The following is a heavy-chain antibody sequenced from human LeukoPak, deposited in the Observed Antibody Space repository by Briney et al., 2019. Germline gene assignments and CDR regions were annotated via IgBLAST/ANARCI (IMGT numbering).Heavy chain of an antibody. CDR3: ARGGSGSYSGWFDP. V-gene: IGHV1-2*02. J-gene: IGHJ5*02. D-gene: IGHD3-10*01. CDR1: GFTFTAYY. Sequence: GASLKVSCKASGFTFTAYYIHWVRQAPGQGLEWMGWINPKNGGTTYAQNFQGRVTMTRDTSISTAYMEISNLRSDDTAVYYCARGGSGSYSGWFDPWGQGTMVTVSS. CDR2: INPKNGGT.